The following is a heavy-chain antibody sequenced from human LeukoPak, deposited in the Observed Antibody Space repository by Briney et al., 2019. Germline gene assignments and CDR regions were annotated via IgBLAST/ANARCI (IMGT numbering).Heavy chain of an antibody. V-gene: IGHV3-9*01. Sequence: GGSLRLSCAASGFIFENYAMHWVRQAPGKGLEWVSGINWNSGTIAYGDSMRGRFIISRDNTKNSLYLQMNSLRPEDTALYYCASSFGVPAYFDYWGQGTLVTVSS. J-gene: IGHJ4*02. D-gene: IGHD3-16*01. CDR1: GFIFENYA. CDR2: INWNSGTI. CDR3: ASSFGVPAYFDY.